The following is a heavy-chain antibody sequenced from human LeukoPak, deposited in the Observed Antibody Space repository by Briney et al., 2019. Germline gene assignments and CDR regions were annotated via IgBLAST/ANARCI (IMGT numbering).Heavy chain of an antibody. Sequence: ASVKVSFKAAGGIFSSYAISWVRQAPGQGLEWMGGIIPNFGTANYAQKFQGRVTNTADKSTSTAYMEWSSLRSEDTAVYYCARGAPGYSYEAPNFDWGGEGTLVTVSS. J-gene: IGHJ4*02. CDR2: IIPNFGTA. CDR3: ARGAPGYSYEAPNFDW. D-gene: IGHD5-18*01. CDR1: GGIFSSYA. V-gene: IGHV1-69*06.